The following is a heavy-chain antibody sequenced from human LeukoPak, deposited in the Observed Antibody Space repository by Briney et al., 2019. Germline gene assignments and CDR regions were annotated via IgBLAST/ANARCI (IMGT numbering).Heavy chain of an antibody. V-gene: IGHV3-23*01. J-gene: IGHJ4*02. CDR2: ISGSGGST. D-gene: IGHD2-15*01. CDR1: GFTFSTYT. CDR3: AKVGGSRGYLDY. Sequence: PGGSLRLSCAASGFTFSTYTMSWVRQAPGKGLEWVSAISGSGGSTYYADSVKGRFTISRDNSKNTLYLQMNSLRAEDTAVYYCAKVGGSRGYLDYWGQGTLVTVSS.